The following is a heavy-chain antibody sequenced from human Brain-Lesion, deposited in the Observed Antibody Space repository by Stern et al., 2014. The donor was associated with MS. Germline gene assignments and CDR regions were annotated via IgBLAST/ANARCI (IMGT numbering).Heavy chain of an antibody. CDR3: ARGERWFDS. J-gene: IGHJ5*01. Sequence: EVQLVESGGGLVHPGGSLRLSFAASGFTFSNYWMHLLRQAPGKGLVWVSRGKNDGRRTSYADSVKGRFTMSRDNAKNTLYLQMNSLRVEDTAIYYCARGERWFDSWGQGTLVTVSS. V-gene: IGHV3-74*01. CDR1: GFTFSNYW. CDR2: GKNDGRRT.